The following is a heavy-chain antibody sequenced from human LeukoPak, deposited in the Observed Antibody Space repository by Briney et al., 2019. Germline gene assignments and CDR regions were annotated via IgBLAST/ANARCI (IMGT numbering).Heavy chain of an antibody. CDR1: GGSFSGYY. CDR3: ARSTDYYGSGSYLGWFDP. Sequence: SGTLSLTCAVYGGSFSGYYWSWIRQPPGKGLEWIGEINHSGSTNYNPSLKSRVTISVDTSKNQFSLKLSSVTAADTAVYYCARSTDYYGSGSYLGWFDPWGQGTLVTVSS. D-gene: IGHD3-10*01. J-gene: IGHJ5*02. V-gene: IGHV4-34*01. CDR2: INHSGST.